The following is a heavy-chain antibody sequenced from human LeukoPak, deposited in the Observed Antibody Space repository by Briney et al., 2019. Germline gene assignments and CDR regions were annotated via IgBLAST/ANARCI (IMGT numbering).Heavy chain of an antibody. Sequence: GASVKVSCKASGYTFTSYHMHWVRQAPGQGLEWMGWISAYNGNTNYAQKLQGRVTMTTDTSTSTAYMELRSLRSDDTAVYYCARSIAAADNWFDPWGQGTLVTVSS. J-gene: IGHJ5*02. CDR2: ISAYNGNT. CDR1: GYTFTSYH. D-gene: IGHD6-13*01. V-gene: IGHV1-18*04. CDR3: ARSIAAADNWFDP.